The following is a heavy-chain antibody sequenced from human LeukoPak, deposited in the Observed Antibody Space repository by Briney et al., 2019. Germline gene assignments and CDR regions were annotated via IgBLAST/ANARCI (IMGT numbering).Heavy chain of an antibody. D-gene: IGHD3-10*01. CDR3: ARDANYGSGSYDL. V-gene: IGHV4-59*01. CDR1: GGSISSYY. CDR2: IYYSGST. Sequence: NPSETLSLTCTVSGGSISSYYWSWIRQPPGKGLEWIGYIYYSGSTNYNPSLKSRVTISVDTSKNQFSLKLSSVTAADTVVYYCARDANYGSGSYDLWGQGTLVTVSS. J-gene: IGHJ5*02.